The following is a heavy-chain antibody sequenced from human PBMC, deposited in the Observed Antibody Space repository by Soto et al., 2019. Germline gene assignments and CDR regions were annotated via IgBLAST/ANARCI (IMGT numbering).Heavy chain of an antibody. CDR2: ISGSGDTT. J-gene: IGHJ4*02. CDR3: AKEYYDILTIDY. V-gene: IGHV3-23*01. D-gene: IGHD3-9*01. Sequence: GGSLRLSCTASGFSFSTYAMTWVRQAPGKGLEWVSAISGSGDTTDYADSVKGRFTISRDKSKNTMYLQMNSLRAEDTAVYFCAKEYYDILTIDYWGQGTLVTVSA. CDR1: GFSFSTYA.